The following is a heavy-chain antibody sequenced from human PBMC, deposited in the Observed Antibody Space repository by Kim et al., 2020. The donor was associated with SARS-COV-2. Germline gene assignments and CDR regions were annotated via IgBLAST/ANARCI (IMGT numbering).Heavy chain of an antibody. J-gene: IGHJ6*02. CDR1: GGSLSGYH. CDR3: ARGRAGVVPSPILGIGPYFEFYAMDV. Sequence: SETLSLTCAVYGGSLSGYHWTWIRQAPGKGLEWIGEINHSGSTNCNPSLKSRVTISLDGSKNQFSVNLRSVTAADTAVYYCARGRAGVVPSPILGIGPYFEFYAMDVGGQGTTVTVSS. D-gene: IGHD2-2*02. CDR2: INHSGST. V-gene: IGHV4-34*01.